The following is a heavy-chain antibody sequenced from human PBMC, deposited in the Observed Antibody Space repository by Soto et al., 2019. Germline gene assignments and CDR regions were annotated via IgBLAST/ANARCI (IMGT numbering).Heavy chain of an antibody. Sequence: QITLKESGPTLLKPTQTLTLTCTFSGFSLSTNGVGVGWIRQPPGKALEWLALIYWDDDKRYSPSLKSRLTITKDPPKNHVVPTMTRMGPVATATFYCAHGRVDTVLATEYWGQGILVTVSS. V-gene: IGHV2-5*02. D-gene: IGHD5-18*01. J-gene: IGHJ4*02. CDR2: IYWDDDK. CDR3: AHGRVDTVLATEY. CDR1: GFSLSTNGVG.